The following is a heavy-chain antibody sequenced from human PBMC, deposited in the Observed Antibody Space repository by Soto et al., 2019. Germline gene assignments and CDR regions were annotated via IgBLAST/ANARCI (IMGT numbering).Heavy chain of an antibody. CDR3: ARDGRRDGYKGDMDV. CDR1: GFTVSSNY. J-gene: IGHJ6*03. V-gene: IGHV3-53*01. CDR2: IYSSGST. Sequence: GGSLRLSCAASGFTVSSNYMSWVRQAPGKGLEWVSVIYSSGSTYYADSVKGRYTISRDNSKNTLYLQMNSLRAEDTAVYYCARDGRRDGYKGDMDVWGKGTTVTVSS. D-gene: IGHD5-12*01.